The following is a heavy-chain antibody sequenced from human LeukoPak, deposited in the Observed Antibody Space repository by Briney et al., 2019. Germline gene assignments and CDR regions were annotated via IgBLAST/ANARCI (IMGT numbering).Heavy chain of an antibody. Sequence: SETLSLTCTVSGGSISSYYWSWIRQPPGKGLEWIGYIYYSGSTNYNPSLKSRVTISVDTSKNQFSLKLSSVTAADTAVYYCARSSRDAFDIWGQGTMVTVSS. D-gene: IGHD6-6*01. CDR1: GGSISSYY. CDR2: IYYSGST. J-gene: IGHJ3*02. CDR3: ARSSRDAFDI. V-gene: IGHV4-59*01.